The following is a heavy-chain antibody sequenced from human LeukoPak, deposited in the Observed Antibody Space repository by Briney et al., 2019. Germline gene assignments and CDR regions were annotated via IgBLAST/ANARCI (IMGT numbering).Heavy chain of an antibody. V-gene: IGHV1-2*02. CDR3: AREPYNWFDP. CDR1: GYTFTGYY. CDR2: INPNSGGT. Sequence: ASVKVSCKASGYTFTGYYMHWVRQAPGQGLEWMGWINPNSGGTNYAQKFQGRVTMTRNTSISTAYMELSSLRSEDTAVYYCAREPYNWFDPWGQGTLVTVSS. J-gene: IGHJ5*02.